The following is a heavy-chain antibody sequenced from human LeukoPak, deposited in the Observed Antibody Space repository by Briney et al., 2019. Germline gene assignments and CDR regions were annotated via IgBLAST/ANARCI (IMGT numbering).Heavy chain of an antibody. Sequence: PSGTLSLTCTVSGGSINSHYWSWIRQSPGKGLEWIGDIYYSGSTKYNPSLKSRVTISVDTPNNDLSLRLTSVLAADAAIYYCVRRDNTGWNYFDCWGQGILVTVSS. D-gene: IGHD6-19*01. V-gene: IGHV4-59*08. CDR2: IYYSGST. CDR1: GGSINSHY. CDR3: VRRDNTGWNYFDC. J-gene: IGHJ4*02.